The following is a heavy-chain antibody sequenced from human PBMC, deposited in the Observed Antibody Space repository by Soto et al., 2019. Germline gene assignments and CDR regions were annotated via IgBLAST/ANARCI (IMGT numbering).Heavy chain of an antibody. CDR3: ARARGGDSSSPMNPLYYYYYGMDV. CDR2: ISSYNGDT. D-gene: IGHD6-6*01. CDR1: GYTFTSYG. V-gene: IGHV1-18*01. Sequence: GASVKVSCKASGYTFTSYGISWVRQAPGQGPEWMGWISSYNGDTNYAQTFQGRVTMTTDTSTSTAYMELSSLRSEDTAVYYCARARGGDSSSPMNPLYYYYYGMDVWGQGTTVTVSS. J-gene: IGHJ6*02.